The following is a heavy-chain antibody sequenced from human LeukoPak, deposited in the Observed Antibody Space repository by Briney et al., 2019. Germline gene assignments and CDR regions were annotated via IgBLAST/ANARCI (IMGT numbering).Heavy chain of an antibody. V-gene: IGHV3-74*01. CDR1: GFTFSNYW. J-gene: IGHJ4*02. CDR2: INTDESGT. Sequence: GGSLRLSCAASGFTFSNYWMHWVRQAPGERLVWGSRINTDESGTSYADSVKGRFTISRDNAKHTLYLQMNSLRPEDTAVYYCARDGSLPDYWGQGTLVTVSS. CDR3: ARDGSLPDY.